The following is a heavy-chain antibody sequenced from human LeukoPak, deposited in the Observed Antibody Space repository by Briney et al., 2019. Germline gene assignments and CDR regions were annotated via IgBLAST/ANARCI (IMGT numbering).Heavy chain of an antibody. Sequence: ASVKVSCKASGYTFTSYYMHWVRQAPGQGLEWMGIINPSGGSTSYAQKFQGRVTMTRDTSTSTVYMELSSLRSEDTAVYYCARGDLGAIAAVGGAVGMDVWGKGTTVTVSS. V-gene: IGHV1-46*01. CDR1: GYTFTSYY. CDR3: ARGDLGAIAAVGGAVGMDV. J-gene: IGHJ6*04. CDR2: INPSGGST. D-gene: IGHD6-13*01.